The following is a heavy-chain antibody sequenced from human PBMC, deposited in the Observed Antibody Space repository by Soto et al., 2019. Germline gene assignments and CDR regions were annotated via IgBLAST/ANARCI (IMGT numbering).Heavy chain of an antibody. CDR2: ISWDGGST. V-gene: IGHV3-43*01. CDR1: GFTFDDYT. J-gene: IGHJ4*02. CDR3: AKDIGDYYDSSGYSFDY. Sequence: EVQLVESGGVVVQPGGSLRLSCAASGFTFDDYTMHWVRQAPGKGLEWVSLISWDGGSTYYADSVKGRFTISRDNSKNSLYLQMNSLRTEDTDLYYCAKDIGDYYDSSGYSFDYWGQGSPVTVSS. D-gene: IGHD3-22*01.